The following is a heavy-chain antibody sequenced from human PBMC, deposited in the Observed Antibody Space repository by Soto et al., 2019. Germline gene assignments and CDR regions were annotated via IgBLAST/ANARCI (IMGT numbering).Heavy chain of an antibody. J-gene: IGHJ4*02. CDR3: AKGIMVRGVQSPNDY. V-gene: IGHV3-23*01. CDR1: GFTFSSYA. Sequence: GGSLRLSCAASGFTFSSYAMSWVRQAPGKGLEWVSAISGSGGSTYYADSVKGRFTISRDNSKNTLYLQMNSLRAEDTAVYYCAKGIMVRGVQSPNDYWGQGTLVTVSS. D-gene: IGHD3-10*01. CDR2: ISGSGGST.